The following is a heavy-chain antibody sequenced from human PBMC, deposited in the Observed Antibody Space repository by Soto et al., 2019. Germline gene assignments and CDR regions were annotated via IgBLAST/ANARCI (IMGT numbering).Heavy chain of an antibody. CDR3: ARGARRPSSWYSDY. Sequence: PSETLSLTCAVYGESFSGYYWSWIRQPPGKGLEWIGEIHDSGSTNYNPSLKSRLIISVDTSRNQFSLKLSSVTAADTAVYYCARGARRPSSWYSDYSGPGTLVTVSS. CDR1: GESFSGYY. CDR2: IHDSGST. V-gene: IGHV4-34*01. J-gene: IGHJ4*02. D-gene: IGHD6-13*01.